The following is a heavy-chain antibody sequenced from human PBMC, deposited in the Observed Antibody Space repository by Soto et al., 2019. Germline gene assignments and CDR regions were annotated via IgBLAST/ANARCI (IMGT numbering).Heavy chain of an antibody. Sequence: PSETLSLTCTVSGGSISSGDYYWSWIRQPSGKGLEWIANVYYSGSSYYNPSLKSRLTISVDTTKNQFSLQLKSMTAADTAVYYCAKLSCTSSTCYFPGWFDPWGQGTLVTVSS. J-gene: IGHJ5*02. V-gene: IGHV4-30-4*01. CDR1: GGSISSGDYY. CDR2: VYYSGSS. D-gene: IGHD2-2*01. CDR3: AKLSCTSSTCYFPGWFDP.